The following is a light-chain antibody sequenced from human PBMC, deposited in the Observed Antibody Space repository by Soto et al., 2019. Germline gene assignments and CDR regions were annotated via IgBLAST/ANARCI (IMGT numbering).Light chain of an antibody. Sequence: QSVLTQPPSASGTPGQRVTISCCESSSNIGSKTVNWYQQLPGTAPKLLIYSNNQRPSGVPDRFSGSKSGTSASLAISGLQSEDEADYYCAAWDDSLNGVVFGGGTKLTVL. V-gene: IGLV1-44*01. CDR3: AAWDDSLNGVV. CDR2: SNN. J-gene: IGLJ2*01. CDR1: SSNIGSKT.